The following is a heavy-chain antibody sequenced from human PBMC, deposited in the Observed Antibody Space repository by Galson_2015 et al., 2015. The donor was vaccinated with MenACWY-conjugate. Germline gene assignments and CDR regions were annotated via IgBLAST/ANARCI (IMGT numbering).Heavy chain of an antibody. Sequence: SLRLSCAASGFTFSRCWMAWVRQAPGKGLEWVASIKEDGREDHYVDSVRGRLTVSRDNAKNSVYLQMNSLRAEDTAVYFCARTYDLWSFAQWGQGTLVTVTS. CDR3: ARTYDLWSFAQ. V-gene: IGHV3-7*01. CDR2: IKEDGRED. CDR1: GFTFSRCW. D-gene: IGHD3-3*01. J-gene: IGHJ4*02.